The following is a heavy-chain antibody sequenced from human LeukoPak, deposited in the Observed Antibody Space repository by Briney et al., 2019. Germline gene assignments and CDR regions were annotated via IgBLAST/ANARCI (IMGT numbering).Heavy chain of an antibody. CDR3: AKDRAFYASYFYGMDV. Sequence: GGSLRLSCLTSGFTLSTNAMSWVRQAPGKGLEWISGISGSGASTYYADSVKGRFTISRDDSRNTLYLQMNSLRGDDTAVYYCAKDRAFYASYFYGMDVWGQGTTVTVSS. CDR2: ISGSGAST. D-gene: IGHD2/OR15-2a*01. CDR1: GFTLSTNA. J-gene: IGHJ6*02. V-gene: IGHV3-23*01.